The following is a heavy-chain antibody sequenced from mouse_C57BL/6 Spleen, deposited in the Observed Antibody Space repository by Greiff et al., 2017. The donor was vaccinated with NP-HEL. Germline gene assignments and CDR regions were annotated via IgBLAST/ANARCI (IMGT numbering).Heavy chain of an antibody. V-gene: IGHV1-81*01. CDR2: IYPRSGNT. D-gene: IGHD1-1*01. CDR3: ARYYGSGYNFDY. Sequence: VQLQQSGAELARPGASVKLSCKASGYTFTSYGISWVKQRTGQGLEWIGEIYPRSGNTYYNEKFKGKATLTADKSSSTAYMELRSLTSEDSAVSFCARYYGSGYNFDYWGQGTTLTVSS. CDR1: GYTFTSYG. J-gene: IGHJ2*01.